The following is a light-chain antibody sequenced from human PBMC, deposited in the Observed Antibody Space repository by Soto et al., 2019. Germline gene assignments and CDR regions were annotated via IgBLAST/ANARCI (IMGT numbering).Light chain of an antibody. CDR2: KAS. CDR3: QQYNSSPA. J-gene: IGKJ1*01. CDR1: QSISSW. V-gene: IGKV1-5*03. Sequence: DIQMTQSPSTLSASVGARVTITCRASQSISSWLAWYQQKPGKAPKLLIYKASSLESGVPSRCSGGGSGTEFTLTISSLQADDFASYYGQQYNSSPAFGQGTKVEIK.